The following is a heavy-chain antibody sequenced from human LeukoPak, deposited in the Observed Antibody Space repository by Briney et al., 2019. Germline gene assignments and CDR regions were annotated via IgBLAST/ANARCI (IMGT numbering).Heavy chain of an antibody. CDR2: IKKDESEK. V-gene: IGHV3-7*01. CDR3: AKEGY. CDR1: GFIFSVNW. Sequence: GGSLRLSCAASGFIFSVNWMSWVRQAPGKGPEWVASIKKDESEKYYVDSVGGRFTISRDNAKNSLYLQMNSLRIEDRAVYYCAKEGYWGRGTLVTVSS. J-gene: IGHJ4*02.